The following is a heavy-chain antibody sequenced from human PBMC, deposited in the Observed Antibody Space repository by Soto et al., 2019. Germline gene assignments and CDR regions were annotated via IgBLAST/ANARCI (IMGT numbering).Heavy chain of an antibody. D-gene: IGHD3-16*01. CDR1: GYSFSFYG. CDR2: INAGNGNT. CDR3: ARVIGGLYYFDY. Sequence: GASVKVSCKASGYSFSFYGINWVRQAPGQRLEWMGWINAGNGNTKYSQKFQGRVTITRDTSASTAYMELSSLRSEDTAVYYCARVIGGLYYFDYWGQGTLVTVSS. J-gene: IGHJ4*02. V-gene: IGHV1-3*01.